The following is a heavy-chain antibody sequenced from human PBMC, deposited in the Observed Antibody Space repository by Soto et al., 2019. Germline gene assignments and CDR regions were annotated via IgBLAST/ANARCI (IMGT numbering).Heavy chain of an antibody. J-gene: IGHJ6*02. CDR2: IYPGDSGT. V-gene: IGHV5-51*01. Sequence: GESLKISCKGSGFSLTNYWIGWVRQMPGKGLEWMGLIYPGDSGTRYSRSFQGQVTISADKSINTAYLQWSSLKASDTAMYYCARRGQTTEYYYYGMDVWGQGTTVTVSS. CDR1: GFSLTNYW. CDR3: ARRGQTTEYYYYGMDV.